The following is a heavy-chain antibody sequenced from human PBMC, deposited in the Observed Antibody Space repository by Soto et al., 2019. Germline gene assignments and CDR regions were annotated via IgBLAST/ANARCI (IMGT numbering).Heavy chain of an antibody. D-gene: IGHD2-2*01. CDR3: AKDLGARGVPAAYYYYGMDV. Sequence: EVQLVESGGVVVQPGGSLRLSCAASGFTFDDYTMHWVRQAPGKGLEWVSLISWDGGSTYYADSVKGRFTISRDNSKNSLYLQMNSLRTEDTALYYCAKDLGARGVPAAYYYYGMDVWGQGTTVTVSS. J-gene: IGHJ6*02. CDR1: GFTFDDYT. CDR2: ISWDGGST. V-gene: IGHV3-43*01.